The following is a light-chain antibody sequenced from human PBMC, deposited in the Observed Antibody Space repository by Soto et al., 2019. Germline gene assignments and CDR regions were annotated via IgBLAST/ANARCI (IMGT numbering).Light chain of an antibody. Sequence: SQMKKSPSSLSASVGDRVTITFRASQSISSYLNCYQQKPGKAPKLLIYAASSLQSGVPSRFSGSGSGTDFTLTISSLQPEDFATYYCQQSYSTPITSGQGTRLEI. J-gene: IGKJ5*01. V-gene: IGKV1-39*01. CDR1: QSISSY. CDR2: AAS. CDR3: QQSYSTPIT.